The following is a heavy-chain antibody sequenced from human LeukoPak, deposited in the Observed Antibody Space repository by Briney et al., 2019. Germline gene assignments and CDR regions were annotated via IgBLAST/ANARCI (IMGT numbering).Heavy chain of an antibody. Sequence: PSETLSLTCTVSGGSMSNYWWNWIRQPPGKGLEWIGYIYYDGSTYYNPALNSRVTISIDTSKNQFSLKLNSVTAADTAVYYCARRLCSSLTCNIGPSGKWLDPWGQGTLVTVSS. CDR3: ARRLCSSLTCNIGPSGKWLDP. CDR1: GGSMSNYW. J-gene: IGHJ5*02. V-gene: IGHV4-59*08. D-gene: IGHD2-2*02. CDR2: IYYDGST.